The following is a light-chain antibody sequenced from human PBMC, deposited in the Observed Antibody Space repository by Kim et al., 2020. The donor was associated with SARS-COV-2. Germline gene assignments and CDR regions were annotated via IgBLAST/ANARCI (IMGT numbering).Light chain of an antibody. V-gene: IGLV1-44*01. Sequence: GQRVPLSCSGSSSKIGSNTVNWYRQLPGTAPKLLIYSDTQRPSGVPDRFSGSKSGTSASLAISGLQSEDEADYYCAAWDGSPNGVVFGGGTQLTVL. CDR1: SSKIGSNT. J-gene: IGLJ2*01. CDR3: AAWDGSPNGVV. CDR2: SDT.